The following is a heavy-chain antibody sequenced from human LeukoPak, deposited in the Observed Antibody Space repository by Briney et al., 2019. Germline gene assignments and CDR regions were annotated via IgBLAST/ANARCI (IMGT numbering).Heavy chain of an antibody. V-gene: IGHV3-64*01. CDR3: ANNFYSSGWGFDY. J-gene: IGHJ4*02. D-gene: IGHD6-19*01. CDR2: ISSKGDYT. Sequence: GGSLRLSCAASGFTFSTYAMHWVRQAPGKGLEYVAAISSKGDYTHYANSVKGRFTISRDNSKNTLYLEMGSLRAEDMAVYYCANNFYSSGWGFDYWGQGTLVTVSS. CDR1: GFTFSTYA.